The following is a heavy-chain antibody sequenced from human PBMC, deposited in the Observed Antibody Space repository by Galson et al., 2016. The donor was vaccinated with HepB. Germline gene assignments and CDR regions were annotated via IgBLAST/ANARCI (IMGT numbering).Heavy chain of an antibody. CDR1: GFTFSDYN. V-gene: IGHV3-11*01. CDR2: ISSGGRTI. CDR3: ARDIRIMIFGVVRNYGLDV. Sequence: SLRLSCAASGFTFSDYNMNWIRQAPGKGLEWVSHISSGGRTIYYADSVKGRFTISMDNAKNSLSLEMNSLRGEDTAVYYCARDIRIMIFGVVRNYGLDVWGKGTTVTVSS. J-gene: IGHJ6*04. D-gene: IGHD3-3*01.